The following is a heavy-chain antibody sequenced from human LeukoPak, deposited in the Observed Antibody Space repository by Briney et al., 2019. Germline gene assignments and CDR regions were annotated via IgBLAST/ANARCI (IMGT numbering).Heavy chain of an antibody. V-gene: IGHV3-30*04. J-gene: IGHJ4*02. CDR1: GGSISSNN. CDR2: ISYDGSNK. CDR3: ARARNGWYTGEFDY. Sequence: LSLTCIVSGGSISSNNYWHWIRQHPGKGLEWVAVISYDGSNKYYADSVKGRFTISRDNSKNTLYLQMNSLRAEDTAVYYCARARNGWYTGEFDYWGQGTLVTVSS. D-gene: IGHD6-19*01.